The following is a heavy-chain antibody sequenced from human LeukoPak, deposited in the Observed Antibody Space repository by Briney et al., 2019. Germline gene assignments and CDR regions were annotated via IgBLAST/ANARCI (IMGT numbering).Heavy chain of an antibody. CDR2: IYPGDSET. CDR1: GYSFTTYW. J-gene: IGHJ4*02. V-gene: IGHV5-51*01. CDR3: ARLQGGLIDF. D-gene: IGHD3-10*01. Sequence: GESLQISCKGSGYSFTTYWIGWVRQMSGKGLEWMGIIYPGDSETKNSPSLQGQVTISADKSTTTVYLQWSSLKASDTAMYYCARLQGGLIDFWGQGTLVTVSS.